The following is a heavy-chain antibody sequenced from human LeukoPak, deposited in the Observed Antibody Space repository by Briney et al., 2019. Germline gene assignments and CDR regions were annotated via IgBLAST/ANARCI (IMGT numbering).Heavy chain of an antibody. CDR1: GFTVSSNY. CDR3: ARGGGSTAFDY. D-gene: IGHD3-16*01. CDR2: LYTGGST. J-gene: IGHJ4*02. Sequence: GGSLRLSCAASGFTVSSNYMSWVRQAPGKGLEWVSVLYTGGSTYYADSVKGRFTISRDNSKNTLYLQTNSLRAEDTAVYYCARGGGSTAFDYWGQGTLVTVSS. V-gene: IGHV3-53*01.